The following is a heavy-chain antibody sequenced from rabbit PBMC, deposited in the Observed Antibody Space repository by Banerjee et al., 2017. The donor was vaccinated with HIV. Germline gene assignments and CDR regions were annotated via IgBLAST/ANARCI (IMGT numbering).Heavy chain of an antibody. V-gene: IGHV1S43*01. CDR1: GFSFSSTSY. CDR2: IYTDSDGT. CDR3: ARDLAGVIGWNFDL. Sequence: QEQLVESGGGLVKPEGSLTLTCTASGFSFSSTSYLCWVRQAPGKGLELIACIYTDSDGTWYASWVNGRFTITRSTSLNTVTLQMTSLTAADTATYFCARDLAGVIGWNFDLWGQGTLVTVS. J-gene: IGHJ4*01. D-gene: IGHD4-1*01.